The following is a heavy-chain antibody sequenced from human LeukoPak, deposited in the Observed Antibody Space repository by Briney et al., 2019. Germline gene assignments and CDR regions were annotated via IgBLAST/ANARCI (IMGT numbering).Heavy chain of an antibody. CDR2: IYTSGTT. J-gene: IGHJ4*02. CDR1: GGSISNFY. CDR3: ARGGTIFGVLTH. V-gene: IGHV4-4*07. D-gene: IGHD3-3*01. Sequence: PSETLSLTCSVSGGSISNFYWSWIRQPAGTGLEWIGRIYTSGTTNYNPSLKSRVTMSVDTSKNQISLRLSSVTAADTAVYYCARGGTIFGVLTHWGQGTLATVSS.